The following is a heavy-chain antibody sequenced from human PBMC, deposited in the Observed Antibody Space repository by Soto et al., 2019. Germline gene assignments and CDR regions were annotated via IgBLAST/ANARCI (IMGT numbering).Heavy chain of an antibody. CDR1: GFTFSSYS. CDR3: SRGSLYILSSIYYYYYMDV. Sequence: EVQLVESGGGVVKPGGSLRLSCAASGFTFSSYSMNWVRQAPGKGLEWVSSISSSRSYIYYADSVKGRFTIARDNAKIPLYLQMNSMRADDTAVYYCSRGSLYILSSIYYYYYMDVWGNGTTVTVSS. J-gene: IGHJ6*03. V-gene: IGHV3-21*01. D-gene: IGHD6-6*01. CDR2: ISSSRSYI.